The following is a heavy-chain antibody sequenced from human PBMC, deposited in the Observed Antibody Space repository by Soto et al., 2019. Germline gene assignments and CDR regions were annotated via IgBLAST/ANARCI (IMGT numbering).Heavy chain of an antibody. Sequence: GGSLRLSCAASGFTFSNAWMSWVRQAPGKGLEWVGRIKSKTDGGTTEYAAPVKGRFTISRDDSKNTAYLQMNSLKTEDTAVYYCTTDLSYDSSGYYYFFEYWGQGTLVTVSS. D-gene: IGHD3-22*01. CDR1: GFTFSNAW. V-gene: IGHV3-15*01. J-gene: IGHJ4*02. CDR3: TTDLSYDSSGYYYFFEY. CDR2: IKSKTDGGTT.